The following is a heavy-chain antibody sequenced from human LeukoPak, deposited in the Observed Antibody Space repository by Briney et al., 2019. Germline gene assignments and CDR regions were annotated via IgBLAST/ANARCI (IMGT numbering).Heavy chain of an antibody. Sequence: SSETLSLTCTVSGGSISSYYWSWIRQPPGKGLGWIGYIYYSGSTNYNPSLKSRVTISVDTSKNQFSLKLSSVTAADTAVYYCARLLKYYDSTYYFDYWGQGTLVTVSS. J-gene: IGHJ4*02. CDR2: IYYSGST. D-gene: IGHD3-22*01. CDR1: GGSISSYY. V-gene: IGHV4-59*01. CDR3: ARLLKYYDSTYYFDY.